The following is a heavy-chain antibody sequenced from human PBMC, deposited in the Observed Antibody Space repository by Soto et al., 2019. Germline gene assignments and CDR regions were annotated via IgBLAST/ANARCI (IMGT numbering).Heavy chain of an antibody. CDR1: GFTFSSYG. D-gene: IGHD3-10*01. CDR3: ASDPGDYGSGSFLDY. J-gene: IGHJ4*02. Sequence: QVQLVESGGGVVQPGRSLRLSCAASGFTFSSYGMHWVRQAPGKGLEWVAVIWYDGSNKYYADSVKGRFTISRDNSKNTLYLQMNSLRAEDTAVYYCASDPGDYGSGSFLDYCGQGTLVTVSS. V-gene: IGHV3-33*01. CDR2: IWYDGSNK.